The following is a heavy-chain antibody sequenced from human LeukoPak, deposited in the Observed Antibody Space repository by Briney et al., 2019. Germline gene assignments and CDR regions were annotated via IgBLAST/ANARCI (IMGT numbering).Heavy chain of an antibody. CDR1: GFTFSNFA. V-gene: IGHV3-21*01. CDR2: IVGSSST. J-gene: IGHJ5*02. D-gene: IGHD2-2*01. CDR3: ARGSIGPRSWFDP. Sequence: GGSLRLSCAASGFTFSNFAMTWVRHAPGKGLEWVSSIVGSSSTYYADSLKGRFTISRDNAKNTLFLQMNSLRDEDTAVYYCARGSIGPRSWFDPWGQGTLVTVSS.